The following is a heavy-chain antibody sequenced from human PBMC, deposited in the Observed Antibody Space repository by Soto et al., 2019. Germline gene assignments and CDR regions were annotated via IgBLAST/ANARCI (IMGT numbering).Heavy chain of an antibody. D-gene: IGHD5-12*01. Sequence: GGSRGLSCAGSGLILSGYGMHWVRQASGKGLEWVGHIRTKANNYATVYTGSVKGRFTISRDDSKNTAYLQMNSLKTEDTALYYCATYSGYDSYYFDSWGQGTLVTVSS. J-gene: IGHJ4*02. CDR3: ATYSGYDSYYFDS. V-gene: IGHV3-73*01. CDR1: GLILSGYG. CDR2: IRTKANNYAT.